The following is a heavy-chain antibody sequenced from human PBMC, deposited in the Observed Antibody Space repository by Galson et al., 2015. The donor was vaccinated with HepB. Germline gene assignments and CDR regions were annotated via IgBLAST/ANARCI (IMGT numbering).Heavy chain of an antibody. J-gene: IGHJ4*02. CDR1: GFTFSSYW. V-gene: IGHV3-74*01. D-gene: IGHD4-17*01. Sequence: SLRLSCAASGFTFSSYWMHWVRQAPGKGLVWVSRINSDGCSTSYADSVKGRFTISRDNAKNTLYLQMNSLRAEDAAVYYCARVGLDYGDYGYWGQGTLVTVSS. CDR3: ARVGLDYGDYGY. CDR2: INSDGCST.